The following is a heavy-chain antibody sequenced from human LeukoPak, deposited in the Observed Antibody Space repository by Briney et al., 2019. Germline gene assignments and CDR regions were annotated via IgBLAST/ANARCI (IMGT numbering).Heavy chain of an antibody. V-gene: IGHV3-66*01. CDR1: GFTVSSNY. CDR2: IYSGGST. CDR3: ARDLYPRAYYYGMDV. Sequence: GGSLRLSCEASGFTVSSNYMNWVRQAPGKGLEWVSVIYSGGSTYYADSVKGRFTISRDNSKNTLYLQMNSLRAEDTAVYYCARDLYPRAYYYGMDVWGQGTTVTVSS. J-gene: IGHJ6*02.